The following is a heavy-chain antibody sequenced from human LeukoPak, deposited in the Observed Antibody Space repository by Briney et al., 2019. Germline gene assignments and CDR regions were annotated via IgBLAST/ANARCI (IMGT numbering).Heavy chain of an antibody. CDR1: GGSLSSYY. J-gene: IGHJ4*02. CDR2: IYYSGST. D-gene: IGHD2-15*01. V-gene: IGHV4-59*01. CDR3: AVGVAAGDPFDY. Sequence: PSETLSLTCTVSGGSLSSYYWSWIRQPPGKGLEWIGYIYYSGSTNYNPSLKSRVTISVDTSKNQFSLKLSSVTAADPAVYYCAVGVAAGDPFDYWGQGTLVTVSS.